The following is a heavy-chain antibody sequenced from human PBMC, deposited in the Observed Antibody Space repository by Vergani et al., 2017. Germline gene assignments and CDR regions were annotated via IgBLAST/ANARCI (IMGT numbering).Heavy chain of an antibody. CDR2: ISSSGSTI. D-gene: IGHD3-22*01. Sequence: EVQLVESGGGLVQPGGSLRLSCAASGFTFSSYEMNWVRQAPGKGLECVSYISSSGSTIYYGDSVKGRFTISRDNAKNSLFLQMNSLRAEDTAVYYCARALSNYYDSSGGDYWGQGTLVTVSS. J-gene: IGHJ4*02. V-gene: IGHV3-48*03. CDR3: ARALSNYYDSSGGDY. CDR1: GFTFSSYE.